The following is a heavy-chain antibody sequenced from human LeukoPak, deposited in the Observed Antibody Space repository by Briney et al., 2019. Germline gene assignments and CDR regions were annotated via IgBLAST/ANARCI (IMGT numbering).Heavy chain of an antibody. CDR1: GGSINSHY. CDR2: IYYTGKI. D-gene: IGHD6-19*01. J-gene: IGHJ4*02. Sequence: SSETLSLTCAVSGGSINSHYWGWIRQPPGKGLQWIGYIYYTGKINYNPSLKSRVTITLDTSKDHLSLNLTSMLAADTAIYYCVRRDTGWNYFDYWGQGILVTVSS. V-gene: IGHV4-59*08. CDR3: VRRDTGWNYFDY.